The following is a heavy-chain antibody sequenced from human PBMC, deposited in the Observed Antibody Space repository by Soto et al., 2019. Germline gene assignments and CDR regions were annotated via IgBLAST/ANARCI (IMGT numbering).Heavy chain of an antibody. CDR1: GGSISSGGYY. CDR2: IYYSGST. D-gene: IGHD4-17*01. V-gene: IGHV4-31*03. CDR3: ARVPTYGDYGPYYYYGMDV. J-gene: IGHJ6*02. Sequence: SETLSLTCTVSGGSISSGGYYWSCIRQHPGKGLEWIGYIYYSGSTYYNPSLKSRVTISVDTSKNQFSLKLSSVTAADTAVYYCARVPTYGDYGPYYYYGMDVWGQGTTVTVSS.